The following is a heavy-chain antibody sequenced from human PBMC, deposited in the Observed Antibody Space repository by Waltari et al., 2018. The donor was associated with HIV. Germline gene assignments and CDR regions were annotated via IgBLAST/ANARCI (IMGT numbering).Heavy chain of an antibody. J-gene: IGHJ3*02. V-gene: IGHV1-24*01. D-gene: IGHD1-26*01. Sequence: QVQLVQSGAEVKKPGASVKVSCKVSGYTLTELSMHWVRQAPGKGLEWMGGVETEEGETIYAQKFQGRVTMTEDTATDTAYMELSSLRSEDTAVYYCATDSGSPRAFDIWGQGTMVTVSS. CDR1: GYTLTELS. CDR2: VETEEGET. CDR3: ATDSGSPRAFDI.